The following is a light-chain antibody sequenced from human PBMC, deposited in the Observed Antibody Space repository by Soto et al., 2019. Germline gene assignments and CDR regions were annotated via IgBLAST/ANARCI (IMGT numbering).Light chain of an antibody. CDR3: QQYGS. CDR2: GAS. V-gene: IGKV3-20*01. CDR1: QSVSSSY. J-gene: IGKJ1*01. Sequence: EIVLTQSPGTLSLSPGERATLSCRASQSVSSSYLAWYQQKPGQAPRLLIYGASSRATGIPDRFSGSGSGTDFTLTISRLEPEDFAVYYCQQYGSFGRGTKVDIK.